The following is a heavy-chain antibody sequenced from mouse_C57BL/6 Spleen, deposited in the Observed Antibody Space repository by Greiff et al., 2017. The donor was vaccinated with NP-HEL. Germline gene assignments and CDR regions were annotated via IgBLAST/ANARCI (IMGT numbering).Heavy chain of an antibody. CDR1: GYTFTTYP. J-gene: IGHJ4*01. CDR3: ARRKTYEYDGDYYAIDY. V-gene: IGHV1-47*01. Sequence: QVQLQQSGAELVKPGASVKMSCKASGYTFTTYPIEWMKQNHGKSLEWIGNFHTYNDDTKYNEKFKGKATLTVEKSSSTVYLELSRLTSDDSAVYYCARRKTYEYDGDYYAIDYWGQGTSVTVSS. D-gene: IGHD2-4*01. CDR2: FHTYNDDT.